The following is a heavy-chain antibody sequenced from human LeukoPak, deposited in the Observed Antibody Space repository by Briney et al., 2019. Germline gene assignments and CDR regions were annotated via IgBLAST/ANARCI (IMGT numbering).Heavy chain of an antibody. Sequence: GGSLRLSCAASGFTLRRYAMSWVRQAPGKGLEWVSAISGSGGSTYYADSVKGRFTISRDNSKNTLYLQMNSLRAEDTAVYYCAKVGGLYNWNDFGYWGQGTLVTVSS. D-gene: IGHD1-1*01. CDR3: AKVGGLYNWNDFGY. V-gene: IGHV3-23*01. J-gene: IGHJ4*02. CDR1: GFTLRRYA. CDR2: ISGSGGST.